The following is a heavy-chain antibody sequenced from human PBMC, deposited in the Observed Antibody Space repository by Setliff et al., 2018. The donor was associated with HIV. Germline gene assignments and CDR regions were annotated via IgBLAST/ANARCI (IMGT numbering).Heavy chain of an antibody. V-gene: IGHV1-69*05. Sequence: ASVKVSCKGSGGTFSNYGMSWVRQAPGQGLEWMGGIIPISGTANYAQKFQGRVTITTDESTSTAYMELSGLRSEDTAVYYCARDFGGYCSSMSCPGLFDPWGQGTLVTVSS. D-gene: IGHD2-2*01. CDR2: IIPISGTA. J-gene: IGHJ5*02. CDR3: ARDFGGYCSSMSCPGLFDP. CDR1: GGTFSNYG.